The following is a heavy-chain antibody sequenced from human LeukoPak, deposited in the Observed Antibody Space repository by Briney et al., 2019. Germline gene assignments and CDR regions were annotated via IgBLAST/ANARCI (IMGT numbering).Heavy chain of an antibody. CDR1: GFTFSSYW. CDR2: INPGGSSI. V-gene: IGHV3-74*01. CDR3: ARSNQADDY. J-gene: IGHJ4*02. D-gene: IGHD1-14*01. Sequence: SGGSLRLSCAASGFTFSSYWMHWVRQVPGKGLVWVARINPGGSSITYADSVKGRFTISRDNAKNTLYLQMDSLRAEHTGVYYCARSNQADDYWGQGTLVTVSS.